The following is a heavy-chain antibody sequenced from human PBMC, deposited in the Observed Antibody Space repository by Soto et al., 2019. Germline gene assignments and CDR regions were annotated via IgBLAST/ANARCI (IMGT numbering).Heavy chain of an antibody. CDR1: GYTFTTYW. V-gene: IGHV5-51*01. CDR2: IYPGDSDT. CDR3: GRLDSSYYFDY. Sequence: PGESLKISCKGSGYTFTTYWFGWVRQMPGKGLEWMGIIYPGDSDTTYSPSFQGQVTISADKSISTAYLQWNSLKASDSAMYYCGRLDSSYYFDYWGQGTLVTVSS. D-gene: IGHD3-22*01. J-gene: IGHJ4*02.